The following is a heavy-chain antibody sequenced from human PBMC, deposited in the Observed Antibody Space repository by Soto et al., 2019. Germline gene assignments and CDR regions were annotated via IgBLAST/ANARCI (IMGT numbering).Heavy chain of an antibody. CDR3: ASGGYGDTRDNWFDP. Sequence: QGQLQESGPGLVKPSQTLSLTCTVSGGSISSGGYYWSWIRQHPGKGLEWIGYIYYSGSTYYNPSLKSRVTISVDTSKNQFSLKLSSVTAADTAVYYCASGGYGDTRDNWFDPWGQGTLVTVSS. CDR2: IYYSGST. D-gene: IGHD4-17*01. CDR1: GGSISSGGYY. J-gene: IGHJ5*02. V-gene: IGHV4-31*03.